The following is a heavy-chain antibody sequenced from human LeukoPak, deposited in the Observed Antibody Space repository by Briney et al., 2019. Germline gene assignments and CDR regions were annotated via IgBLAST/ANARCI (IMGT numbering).Heavy chain of an antibody. D-gene: IGHD5/OR15-5a*01. V-gene: IGHV3-30*02. CDR3: AKDRGSSVYVEHLDY. Sequence: PGRSLRLSCAASGFTISDYGMPWVRQAPGKGLEWVAFLQFDGSNKNYGDSVKGRFTISRDNSKHTLYLQMNNLRSEDTAVYYCAKDRGSSVYVEHLDYWGQGALVSVSS. CDR1: GFTISDYG. CDR2: LQFDGSNK. J-gene: IGHJ4*02.